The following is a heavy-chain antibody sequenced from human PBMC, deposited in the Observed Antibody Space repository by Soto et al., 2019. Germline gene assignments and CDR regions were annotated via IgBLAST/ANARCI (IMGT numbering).Heavy chain of an antibody. D-gene: IGHD3-22*01. CDR3: KRGGIYYYDSSGYYDY. V-gene: IGHV4-59*01. CDR1: GGSISSYY. Sequence: SETLSLTCTVSGGSISSYYWSWIRQPPGKGLEWIGYIYYSGGTNYNPSLKSRVTISVDTSKNQFSLKLTSVTAADTAVYFCKRGGIYYYDSSGYYDYWGQGTLVTVSS. J-gene: IGHJ4*02. CDR2: IYYSGGT.